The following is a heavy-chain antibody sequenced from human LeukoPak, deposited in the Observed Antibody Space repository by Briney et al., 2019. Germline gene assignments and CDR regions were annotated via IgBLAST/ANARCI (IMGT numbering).Heavy chain of an antibody. Sequence: PGGSLRLSCAASGFTFSNAWMSWVRQAPGKGLEWVGRIKSKTDGGTTDYAAPVKGRFTISRDDSKNTLYLQMNSLKTEDTAVYYCTHQRYCSGGSCYSFGYWGQGTLVTVSS. CDR1: GFTFSNAW. V-gene: IGHV3-15*01. J-gene: IGHJ4*02. CDR3: THQRYCSGGSCYSFGY. D-gene: IGHD2-15*01. CDR2: IKSKTDGGTT.